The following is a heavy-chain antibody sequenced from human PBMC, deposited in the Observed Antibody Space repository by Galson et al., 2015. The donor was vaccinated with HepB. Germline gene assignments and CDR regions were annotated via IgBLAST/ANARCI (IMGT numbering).Heavy chain of an antibody. Sequence: SLRLSCAASGFTFSNYAMHWVRQAPGKGLEWVTLMSNDGSNKYYADSVKGRFTISRDNSKNTVYLQMNSLRAEDTAVYYCARASGWYGALDIWGQGTMVTVSS. CDR3: ARASGWYGALDI. V-gene: IGHV3-30-3*01. CDR2: MSNDGSNK. D-gene: IGHD6-19*01. J-gene: IGHJ3*02. CDR1: GFTFSNYA.